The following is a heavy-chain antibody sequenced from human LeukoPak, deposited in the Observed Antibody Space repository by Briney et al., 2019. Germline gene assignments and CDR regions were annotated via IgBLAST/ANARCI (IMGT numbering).Heavy chain of an antibody. Sequence: PGGSLRLSCVASGFTFSSYWMTWVRQAPGKGLEWVANIKTDGSQIYYVDSVKGRFTISRDNAKNSLYLQMNSLRAEDTAVYYCAKPGGITAMSPFDYWGQGTLVTVSS. CDR3: AKPGGITAMSPFDY. D-gene: IGHD2-2*01. CDR1: GFTFSSYW. V-gene: IGHV3-7*01. J-gene: IGHJ4*02. CDR2: IKTDGSQI.